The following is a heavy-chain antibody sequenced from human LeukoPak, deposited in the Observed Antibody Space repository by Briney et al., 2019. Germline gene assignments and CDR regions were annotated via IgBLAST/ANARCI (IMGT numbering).Heavy chain of an antibody. J-gene: IGHJ4*02. V-gene: IGHV3-30-3*01. Sequence: PGGSLRLSCAASGFTFSSYAMHWVRQAPGKGLEWVAIISYDGSDKYYADSVKGRFTISRDNSKNTLNLQMNSLRVEDTAVYYCARSSSVYNWNDRALSDYWGQGTLVTVSS. CDR3: ARSSSVYNWNDRALSDY. CDR2: ISYDGSDK. D-gene: IGHD1-1*01. CDR1: GFTFSSYA.